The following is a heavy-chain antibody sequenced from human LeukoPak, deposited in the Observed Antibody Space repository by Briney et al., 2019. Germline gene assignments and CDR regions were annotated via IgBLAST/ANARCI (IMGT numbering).Heavy chain of an antibody. Sequence: GGSLRLSCAASGFTFDDYAMHWVRQAPGKGLEWVSGISWNSGSIGYADSVKGRFTISRDNAKNSLYLQMNSLRAEDTALYYCAKDIATGNRLYYFDYWGQGTLATVSS. D-gene: IGHD1-14*01. CDR3: AKDIATGNRLYYFDY. CDR1: GFTFDDYA. CDR2: ISWNSGSI. J-gene: IGHJ4*02. V-gene: IGHV3-9*01.